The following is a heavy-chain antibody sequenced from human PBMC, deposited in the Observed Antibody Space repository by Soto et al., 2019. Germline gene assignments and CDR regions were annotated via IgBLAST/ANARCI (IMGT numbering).Heavy chain of an antibody. Sequence: QITLKESGPTLVKPTQTLTLTCTFSGFSLSTSGVGVGWIRQPPGKALEWLALIYWDDDKRYSPSLKSRLTITKDTSKNQVVVTMTNMDPVDTATYYCAHMNPITILPIGINWFDPWGQGTLVTVSS. J-gene: IGHJ5*02. CDR2: IYWDDDK. CDR3: AHMNPITILPIGINWFDP. CDR1: GFSLSTSGVG. V-gene: IGHV2-5*02. D-gene: IGHD3-9*01.